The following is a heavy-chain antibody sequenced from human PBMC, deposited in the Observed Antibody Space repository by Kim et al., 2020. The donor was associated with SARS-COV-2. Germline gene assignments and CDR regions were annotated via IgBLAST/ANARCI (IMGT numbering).Heavy chain of an antibody. CDR1: SGSITGYY. J-gene: IGHJ5*02. V-gene: IGHV4-59*08. CDR2: IYYNGNT. D-gene: IGHD6-13*01. Sequence: SETLSLTCTVSSGSITGYYWSWIRQPPGKGLEWIGYIYYNGNTNYNPSLKSRVTISVDTSKNQFSLKLSSVTAADTAVYYCARLKAVTGTADWFDPWGQGILVTVSS. CDR3: ARLKAVTGTADWFDP.